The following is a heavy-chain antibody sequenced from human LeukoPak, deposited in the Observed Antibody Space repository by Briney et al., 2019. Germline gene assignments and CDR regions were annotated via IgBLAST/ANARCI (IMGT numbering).Heavy chain of an antibody. Sequence: GGSLRLSCAASGFNFRSYWMTWGRQSPGKGLEWVANIKQDGSEKYYVDSVKGRFTISRDNAKDSLYLEMNSLRAEDTAVYYCARGGQAGTGDYWGQGTLVTVSS. CDR2: IKQDGSEK. J-gene: IGHJ4*02. V-gene: IGHV3-7*01. D-gene: IGHD1/OR15-1a*01. CDR1: GFNFRSYW. CDR3: ARGGQAGTGDY.